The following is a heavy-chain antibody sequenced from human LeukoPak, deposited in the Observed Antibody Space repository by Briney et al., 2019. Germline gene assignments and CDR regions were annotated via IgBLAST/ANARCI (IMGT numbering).Heavy chain of an antibody. D-gene: IGHD2-15*01. V-gene: IGHV1-18*01. CDR3: ARGLCSGGSCYPFDY. CDR1: GYTFTSYG. Sequence: ASVKVSCKASGYTFTSYGISWVRQAPGQGLEWMGWISAYNGNTNYPLKLQGRVTMTTDTSTSTAYMDLRNLRYDDTAVYYCARGLCSGGSCYPFDYWGQGTMVTVSS. J-gene: IGHJ4*02. CDR2: ISAYNGNT.